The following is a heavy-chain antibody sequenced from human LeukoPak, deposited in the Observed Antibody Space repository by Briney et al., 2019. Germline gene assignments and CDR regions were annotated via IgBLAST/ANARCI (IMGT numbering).Heavy chain of an antibody. V-gene: IGHV3-23*01. CDR3: AKHRFESGGYHSTD. CDR1: GFTFSSYA. D-gene: IGHD3-22*01. J-gene: IGHJ4*02. Sequence: PGGSLRLSCAASGFTFSSYAMSWVRQAPGKGLEWVSAISGSGGSTYYADSVKGRFTISRDNSKNTLYLQMNSLRVEDTAVYYCAKHRFESGGYHSTDWGQGTLVTVSS. CDR2: ISGSGGST.